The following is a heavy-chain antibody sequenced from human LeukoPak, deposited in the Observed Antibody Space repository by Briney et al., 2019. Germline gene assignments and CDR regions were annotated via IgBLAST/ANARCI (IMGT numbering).Heavy chain of an antibody. Sequence: GGSLRLSCAASGFTFSRNALSWVRQAPGKGPEWVSSISGSGGSTYYADSVKGRFTISRDNSKNTLYLQMNSLRAEDTAVYYCAKRSGGYGYYYYMDVWGKGTTVTVTS. D-gene: IGHD2-15*01. CDR2: ISGSGGST. V-gene: IGHV3-23*01. CDR3: AKRSGGYGYYYYMDV. CDR1: GFTFSRNA. J-gene: IGHJ6*03.